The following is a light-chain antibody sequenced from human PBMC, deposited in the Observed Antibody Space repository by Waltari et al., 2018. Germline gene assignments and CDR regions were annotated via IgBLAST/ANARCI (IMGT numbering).Light chain of an antibody. J-gene: IGLJ3*02. CDR2: EDR. CDR3: YSADSSGNDWV. Sequence: SYELTQPPSVSVSPGQTARTTCSGAALPKQYAYWYQQRSGQAPVLVIYEDRQRPSGTPERFSGSSSGTMATLTISGAQVEDEADYYCYSADSSGNDWVFGGGTKLTVL. CDR1: ALPKQY. V-gene: IGLV3-10*01.